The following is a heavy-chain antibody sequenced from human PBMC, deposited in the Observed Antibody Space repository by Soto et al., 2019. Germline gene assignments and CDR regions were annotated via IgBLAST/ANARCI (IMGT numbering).Heavy chain of an antibody. CDR1: GGTFSSYA. D-gene: IGHD3-3*01. V-gene: IGHV1-69*12. Sequence: QVQLVQSGAEVKKPGSSVKVSCKASGGTFSSYAISWVRQAPGQGLEWMGGIIPIFGTANSAHKFQGRVTITADESTSTAYMELSSLRSEDTAVYYCASGDYDFWSGPGGGMDVWGQGTTVTVSS. CDR2: IIPIFGTA. J-gene: IGHJ6*02. CDR3: ASGDYDFWSGPGGGMDV.